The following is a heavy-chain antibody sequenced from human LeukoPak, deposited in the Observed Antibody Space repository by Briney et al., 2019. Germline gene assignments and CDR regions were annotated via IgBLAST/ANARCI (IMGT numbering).Heavy chain of an antibody. V-gene: IGHV1-46*01. D-gene: IGHD3-16*01. CDR2: INPSGGTT. CDR3: ARDNDSRDPPHFDY. CDR1: GYTFTSYY. J-gene: IGHJ4*02. Sequence: ASVKVSCKASGYTFTSYYMHRVRQAPGQGLEWMGIINPSGGTTSYAQKFQGRVTMTRDMSTSTVYMEVSSLRSEDTAVYYCARDNDSRDPPHFDYWGQGTLVTVSS.